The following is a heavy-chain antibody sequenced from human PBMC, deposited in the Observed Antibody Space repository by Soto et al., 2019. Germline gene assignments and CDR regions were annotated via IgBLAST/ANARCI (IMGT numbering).Heavy chain of an antibody. J-gene: IGHJ3*02. CDR3: TGGAFDI. V-gene: IGHV4-30-4*02. CDR2: IYYSENT. D-gene: IGHD3-22*01. Sequence: SETLSLTCTVSGVSISSGDYYWSWIRQTPGRGLEWIGYIYYSENTYSNPSLKSRVTISGDTSKNQFSLKLSSVYYCASSVSGYTGGAFDIWGQGTVVTVS. CDR1: GVSISSGDYY.